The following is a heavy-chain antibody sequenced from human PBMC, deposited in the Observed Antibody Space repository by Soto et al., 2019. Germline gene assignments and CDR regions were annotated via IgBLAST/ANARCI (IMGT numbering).Heavy chain of an antibody. D-gene: IGHD2-2*01. CDR2: ISGSGGSI. Sequence: EVQLLESGGGLVQPGGSLRLSCAASGFTFSSYAMSWVRQAPGKGLEWVSAISGSGGSIYYADSVKGRFTISRDNSKNTLYLQMNSLRAEDTAVYYCAKDSSREVRIEDAEFDYWGQGTLVTVSS. J-gene: IGHJ4*02. V-gene: IGHV3-23*01. CDR1: GFTFSSYA. CDR3: AKDSSREVRIEDAEFDY.